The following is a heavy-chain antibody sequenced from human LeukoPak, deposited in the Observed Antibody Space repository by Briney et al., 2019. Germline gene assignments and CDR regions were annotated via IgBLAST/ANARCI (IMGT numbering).Heavy chain of an antibody. D-gene: IGHD3-10*01. Sequence: PGGSLRLSCAASGFTVSSNYMSWVRQAPGKGLEWVPVIYSGGSTNYAASVKGRFTISRNNTKNTLYLQMNSLRADDTAVYYCASSPGFGESYYFDYWGQGTLVTVSS. CDR1: GFTVSSNY. V-gene: IGHV3-53*01. J-gene: IGHJ4*02. CDR3: ASSPGFGESYYFDY. CDR2: IYSGGST.